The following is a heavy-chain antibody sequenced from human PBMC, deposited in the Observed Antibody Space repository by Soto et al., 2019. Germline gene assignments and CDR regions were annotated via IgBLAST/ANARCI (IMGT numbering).Heavy chain of an antibody. Sequence: SQTLSLTCAITGDSVSSNSAGWSWVRQSPSRGLEWLGRTYYRSKWYYEYAVSVRGRITINPDTSKNQYSLQLNSVTPEATAAYLCARGEQYSGRIFDYWGQGTLVTASS. CDR2: TYYRSKWYY. CDR3: ARGEQYSGRIFDY. D-gene: IGHD1-26*01. CDR1: GDSVSSNSAG. J-gene: IGHJ4*01. V-gene: IGHV6-1*01.